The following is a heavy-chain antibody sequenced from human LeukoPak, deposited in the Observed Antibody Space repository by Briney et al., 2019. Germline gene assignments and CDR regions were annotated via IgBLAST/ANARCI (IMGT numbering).Heavy chain of an antibody. Sequence: SETLSLTCTISDDSISSNRYFWAWIRQPPGKGLEWIGEINHSGSTNYNPSLKSRVTISVDTSKNQFSLKLSSVTAADTAVYYCARGYYDSKGYFDYWGQGTLVTVSS. CDR2: INHSGST. CDR1: DDSISSNRYF. J-gene: IGHJ4*02. D-gene: IGHD3-10*01. V-gene: IGHV4-39*07. CDR3: ARGYYDSKGYFDY.